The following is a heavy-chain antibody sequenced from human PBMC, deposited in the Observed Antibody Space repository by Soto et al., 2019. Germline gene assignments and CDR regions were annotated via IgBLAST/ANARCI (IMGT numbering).Heavy chain of an antibody. CDR2: IKSKTAGGTT. D-gene: IGHD3-16*02. CDR3: TRXGTITFGGVLVPNWFDP. CDR1: GFTFINAW. Sequence: GGSLRLSCAASGFTFINAWMSWVRQAPGKGLEWVGRIKSKTAGGTTDYAAPVKGRFTISRDDSKNTLYLQMNSLKTEDTAVYYCTRXGTITFGGVLVPNWFDPWGQGTLVTVSS. J-gene: IGHJ5*02. V-gene: IGHV3-15*01.